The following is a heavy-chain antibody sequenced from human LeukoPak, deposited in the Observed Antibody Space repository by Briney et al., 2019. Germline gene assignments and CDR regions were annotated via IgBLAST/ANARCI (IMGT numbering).Heavy chain of an antibody. Sequence: GGSLRLSCAASGFTSSSYSMNWVRQAPGKELEWVSSISSSSSYIYYADSVKGRFTISRDNAKNSLYLQMNSLRAEDTAVYYCARDLTVTTEYWGQGTLVTVSS. CDR1: GFTSSSYS. CDR3: ARDLTVTTEY. CDR2: ISSSSSYI. J-gene: IGHJ4*02. V-gene: IGHV3-21*01. D-gene: IGHD4-17*01.